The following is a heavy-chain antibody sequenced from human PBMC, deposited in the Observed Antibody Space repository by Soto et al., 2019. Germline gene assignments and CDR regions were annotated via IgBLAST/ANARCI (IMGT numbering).Heavy chain of an antibody. CDR2: INPNSDTGVT. Sequence: GASVKVSCKASGYTFTDYYIHWVRQAPGQGLEWMGWINPNSDTGVTNYAQNFQGWVTMTSDTSITTAYMELSSLKSDDTAVYYCARGPRKQLWVGYFDYWGQGALVTVPQ. V-gene: IGHV1-2*04. D-gene: IGHD5-18*01. CDR3: ARGPRKQLWVGYFDY. J-gene: IGHJ4*02. CDR1: GYTFTDYY.